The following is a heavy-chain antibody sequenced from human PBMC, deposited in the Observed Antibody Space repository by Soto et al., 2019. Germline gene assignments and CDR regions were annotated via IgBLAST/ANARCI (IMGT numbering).Heavy chain of an antibody. D-gene: IGHD3-22*01. J-gene: IGHJ3*02. Sequence: XSVKVSCTASGYPFTGYYMHWVRQAPGQGLEWMGWINPNSGGTNYAQKFQGRVTMTRDTSISTAYMELSRLRSDDTAVYYCARVSRPTPDINMIVVVITDAFDIWGQGTMVTVSS. CDR3: ARVSRPTPDINMIVVVITDAFDI. CDR1: GYPFTGYY. V-gene: IGHV1-2*02. CDR2: INPNSGGT.